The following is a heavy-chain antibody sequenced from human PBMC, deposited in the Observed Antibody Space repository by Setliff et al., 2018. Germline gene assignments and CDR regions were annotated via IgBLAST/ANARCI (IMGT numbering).Heavy chain of an antibody. V-gene: IGHV1-46*01. CDR2: INTGGGSA. CDR1: GYAFINFY. D-gene: IGHD6-13*01. J-gene: IGHJ5*02. Sequence: ASVKVSCKTSGYAFINFYMYWVRQAPGQGLEWMGTINTGGGSASIVDQFQGRVTMTRDTSTSTVYMEFSSLRSEDTAMYYCARIGPSNWGIRGYNWLDPWGQGTLVTVSS. CDR3: ARIGPSNWGIRGYNWLDP.